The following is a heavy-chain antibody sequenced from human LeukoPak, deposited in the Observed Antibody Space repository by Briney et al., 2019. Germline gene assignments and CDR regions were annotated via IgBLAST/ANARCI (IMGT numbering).Heavy chain of an antibody. CDR1: GFTVSSNY. Sequence: GGSLRLSCAASGFTVSSNYVSWVRQAPGKGLEWVSVIYSGGSTYYADSVKGRFTISRDNSKNTLYLQVNSLRAEDTAVYYCAKARYGTNSCPDYWGQGTLVTVSS. CDR2: IYSGGST. CDR3: AKARYGTNSCPDY. J-gene: IGHJ4*02. D-gene: IGHD4-23*01. V-gene: IGHV3-53*01.